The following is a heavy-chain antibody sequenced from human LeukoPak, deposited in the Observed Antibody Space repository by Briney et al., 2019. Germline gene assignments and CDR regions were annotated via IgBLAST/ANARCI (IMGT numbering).Heavy chain of an antibody. CDR1: GYTFTSYG. Sequence: ASVKVSCKASGYTFTSYGISWVRQAPGQGLEWMGWISAYNGNTNYAQKLQGRVTMTTDTSTSTAYMELRSLRSDDTAVYYCARDAWSSSSFDYYYYTDVWGKGTTVTVSS. CDR3: ARDAWSSSSFDYYYYTDV. CDR2: ISAYNGNT. D-gene: IGHD6-6*01. V-gene: IGHV1-18*01. J-gene: IGHJ6*03.